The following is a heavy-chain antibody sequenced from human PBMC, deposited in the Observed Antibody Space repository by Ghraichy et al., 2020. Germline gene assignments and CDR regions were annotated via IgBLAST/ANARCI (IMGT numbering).Heavy chain of an antibody. D-gene: IGHD3-22*01. CDR1: GYSISSGYY. V-gene: IGHV4-38-2*01. CDR2: IYHSGST. J-gene: IGHJ4*02. Sequence: SQTLSLTCAVSGYSISSGYYWGWIRQPPGKGLEWIGSIYHSGSTYYNPSLKSRVTISVDTSKNQFSLKLSSVTAADTAVYYCARGYLYDYWGQGTLVTVSS. CDR3: ARGYLYDY.